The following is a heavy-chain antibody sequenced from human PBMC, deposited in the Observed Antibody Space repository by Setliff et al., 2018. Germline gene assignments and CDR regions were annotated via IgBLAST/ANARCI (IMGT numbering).Heavy chain of an antibody. V-gene: IGHV3-7*03. Sequence: HPGGSLRLSCAASGFTFKNYWMSWVRQAPGKGLEWVANIKGDGSEKFYLDSVKGRFTISRDNAKNSLYLQMNSLRAEDTAVYYCARDRISRYYDSGAHAFDIWGQGTMVTVSS. CDR3: ARDRISRYYDSGAHAFDI. J-gene: IGHJ3*02. CDR1: GFTFKNYW. CDR2: IKGDGSEK. D-gene: IGHD3-22*01.